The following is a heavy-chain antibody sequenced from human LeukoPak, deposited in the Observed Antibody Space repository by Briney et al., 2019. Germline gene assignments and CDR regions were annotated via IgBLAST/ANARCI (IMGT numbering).Heavy chain of an antibody. D-gene: IGHD5-18*01. CDR1: GGTFSSYA. CDR2: IIPIFGTA. Sequence: SVKVSCKASGGTFSSYAISWVRQAPGQGLEWMGGIIPIFGTANYAQKFQGRVTITADKSTSTAYMELSSLRSEDTAVYYCARVKRGYSYGDFDYWGQGTLVTVSS. CDR3: ARVKRGYSYGDFDY. V-gene: IGHV1-69*06. J-gene: IGHJ4*02.